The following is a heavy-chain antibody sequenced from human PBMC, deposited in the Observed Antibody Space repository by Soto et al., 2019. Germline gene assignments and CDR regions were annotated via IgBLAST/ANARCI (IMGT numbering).Heavy chain of an antibody. D-gene: IGHD6-13*01. CDR2: INAGNGNT. Sequence: ASVKVSCKAPGYTFTSYAMHWVRQAPGQRLEWMGWINAGNGNTKYSQKFQGRVTVTRDTSASTAYMELSSLRSEDTAVYCCARAPSWYIFDYWGQGTLVTVSS. CDR1: GYTFTSYA. V-gene: IGHV1-3*01. CDR3: ARAPSWYIFDY. J-gene: IGHJ4*02.